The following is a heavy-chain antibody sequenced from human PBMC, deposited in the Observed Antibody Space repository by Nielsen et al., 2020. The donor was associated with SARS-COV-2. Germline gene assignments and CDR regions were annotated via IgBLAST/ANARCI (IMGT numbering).Heavy chain of an antibody. CDR1: GFTFSNAW. Sequence: GESLKISCAASGFTFSNAWMSWVRQAPGKGLEWVGRIKSKTDGGTTDYAAPVKGRFTISRDDSKNTLYLQMNSLKTEDTAVYYCTLGGTIYYYYGTDVWGQGTTVTVSS. CDR2: IKSKTDGGTT. J-gene: IGHJ6*02. V-gene: IGHV3-15*01. CDR3: TLGGTIYYYYGTDV. D-gene: IGHD1-14*01.